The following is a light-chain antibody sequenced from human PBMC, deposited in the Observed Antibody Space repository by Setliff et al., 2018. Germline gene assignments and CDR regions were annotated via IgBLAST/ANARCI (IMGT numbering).Light chain of an antibody. J-gene: IGLJ1*01. CDR3: SAYAGSNNWGV. CDR1: TSDVGGYDY. Sequence: QSALTQPPSASGSPGQSVTISCTGTTSDVGGYDYVSWYQQHPDKAPKLILYEVTKRPSGVPDRFSGSKSGNTASLTVSGLQADDEADYYCSAYAGSNNWGVFGTGTKVTV. CDR2: EVT. V-gene: IGLV2-8*01.